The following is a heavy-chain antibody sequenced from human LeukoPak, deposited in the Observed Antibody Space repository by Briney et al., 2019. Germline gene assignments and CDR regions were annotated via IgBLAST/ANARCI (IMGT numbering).Heavy chain of an antibody. CDR1: GFTFSSYA. CDR3: ARGQVEGKWLRAFDI. D-gene: IGHD5-12*01. CDR2: VTGSGGST. J-gene: IGHJ3*02. V-gene: IGHV3-23*01. Sequence: SGGSLRLSCAASGFTFSSYAMSWARQAPGKGLEWVSAVTGSGGSTYYADSVKGRFTISRDNSRNTLYLQMYSLRAEDTAVYYCARGQVEGKWLRAFDIWGQGTMVTVSS.